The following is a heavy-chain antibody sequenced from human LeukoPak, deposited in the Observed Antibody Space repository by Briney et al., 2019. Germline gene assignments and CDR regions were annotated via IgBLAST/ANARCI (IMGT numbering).Heavy chain of an antibody. CDR2: INPSSGGT. Sequence: ASVKVSCKASGYIFSGYFIHWVRQAPGQALEWLGRINPSSGGTNYAQKFQGRVTMTRDTSINTAYMELSNLTSDDTAVYFCARGYRDSIGPCLDSWGQGTLVTVSS. V-gene: IGHV1-2*06. J-gene: IGHJ5*01. CDR3: ARGYRDSIGPCLDS. CDR1: GYIFSGYF. D-gene: IGHD3-22*01.